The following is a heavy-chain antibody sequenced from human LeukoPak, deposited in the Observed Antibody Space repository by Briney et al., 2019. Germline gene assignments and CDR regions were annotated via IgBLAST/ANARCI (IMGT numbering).Heavy chain of an antibody. CDR1: GYTFTSYY. CDR2: INPSGGST. D-gene: IGHD6-6*01. J-gene: IGHJ6*03. V-gene: IGHV1-46*01. Sequence: ASVKVSCKASGYTFTSYYMHWVRQAPGQGLEWMGIINPSGGSTSYAQKFQGRVTMTRDMSTSTVYMELSSLRSEDTAVYYCARSSSSSSPYYYYYMDVWGKGTTVTVSS. CDR3: ARSSSSSSPYYYYYMDV.